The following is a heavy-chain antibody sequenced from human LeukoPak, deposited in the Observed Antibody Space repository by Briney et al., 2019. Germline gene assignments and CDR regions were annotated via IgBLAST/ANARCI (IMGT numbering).Heavy chain of an antibody. CDR1: GGSISRYY. CDR3: ARVYYYDSSAPSVWFDP. CDR2: IYTSGST. D-gene: IGHD3-22*01. J-gene: IGHJ5*02. V-gene: IGHV4-4*07. Sequence: PSETLSLTCTVSGGSISRYYWSWIRQPAGKGLEWIGRIYTSGSTTYNPSLESRVTMSLDTSKNQFSLKLSSVTAADTAVYYCARVYYYDSSAPSVWFDPWGQGTLVTVSS.